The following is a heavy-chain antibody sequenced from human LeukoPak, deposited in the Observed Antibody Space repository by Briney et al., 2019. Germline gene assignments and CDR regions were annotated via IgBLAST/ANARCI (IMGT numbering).Heavy chain of an antibody. V-gene: IGHV1-2*02. CDR3: ARDALHYRLYYYMDV. CDR2: INPNSGGT. D-gene: IGHD1-26*01. CDR1: GYTFTGYY. J-gene: IGHJ6*03. Sequence: ASVKVSCKASGYTFTGYYMHWLRQAPGQGLEWMGWINPNSGGTNYAQKFQGRVTMTRDTSISTAYMELSRLRSDDTAVYYCARDALHYRLYYYMDVWGKGTTVTVSS.